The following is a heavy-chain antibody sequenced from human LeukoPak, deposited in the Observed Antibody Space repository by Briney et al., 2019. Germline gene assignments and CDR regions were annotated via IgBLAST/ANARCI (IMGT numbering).Heavy chain of an antibody. J-gene: IGHJ6*03. V-gene: IGHV4-34*01. CDR3: ARGGDYDFWSGLNYYYYYMDV. CDR2: INHSGST. D-gene: IGHD3-3*01. Sequence: PSETLSLTCAVYGGSFSGYYWSWIRQPPGKGLEWIGEINHSGSTNYNPSLKSRVTISVDTPKNQFSLKLSSVTAADTAVYYCARGGDYDFWSGLNYYYYYMDVWGKGTTVTVSS. CDR1: GGSFSGYY.